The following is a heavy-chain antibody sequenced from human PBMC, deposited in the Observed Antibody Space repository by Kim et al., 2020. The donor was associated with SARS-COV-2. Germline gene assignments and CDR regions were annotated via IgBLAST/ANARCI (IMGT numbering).Heavy chain of an antibody. CDR3: ARDNWFFV. CDR2: IYHSGST. CDR1: GGSISSSNW. J-gene: IGHJ6*02. V-gene: IGHV4-4*02. Sequence: SETLSLTCAVSGGSISSSNWWSWVRQPPEKGLEWIGEIYHSGSTNYNPSLKSRFTISVDKSKNQFSLKLSTVTAADTAVYYCARDNWFFVWGQGTTVTVSS. D-gene: IGHD3-10*01.